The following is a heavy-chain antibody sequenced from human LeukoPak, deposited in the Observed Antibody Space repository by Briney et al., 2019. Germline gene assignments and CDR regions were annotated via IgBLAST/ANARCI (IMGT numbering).Heavy chain of an antibody. CDR2: ISYDGGNK. V-gene: IGHV3-30*04. CDR1: GFTFSRSA. J-gene: IGHJ4*02. D-gene: IGHD6-6*01. CDR3: VSLGYSSSSVRY. Sequence: GGSLRLSCTASGFTFSRSAMHWVRQAPGKGLEWVAIISYDGGNKYYADSVKGRFTISRDNSKNTLYLQMNSLRAEDTAVYFCVSLGYSSSSVRYWGQGTLVTVSS.